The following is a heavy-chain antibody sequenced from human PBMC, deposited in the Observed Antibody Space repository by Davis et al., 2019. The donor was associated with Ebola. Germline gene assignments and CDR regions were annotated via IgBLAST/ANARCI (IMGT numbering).Heavy chain of an antibody. J-gene: IGHJ6*04. CDR2: ISGSGGTT. CDR3: ARSGLSFGVVKYHYGMDV. CDR1: GSTISSYA. D-gene: IGHD3-3*01. Sequence: GGSLRLSCAASGSTISSYAMSWVRQAPGTGLEWVSAISGSGGTTYYAGSVKGRFTVSRDNSKKTMYLKMNSLRAEDTAVYYCARSGLSFGVVKYHYGMDVWGKGTTVTVSS. V-gene: IGHV3-23*01.